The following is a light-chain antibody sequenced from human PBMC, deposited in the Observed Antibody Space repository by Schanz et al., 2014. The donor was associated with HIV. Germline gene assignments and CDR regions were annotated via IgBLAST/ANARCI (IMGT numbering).Light chain of an antibody. J-gene: IGKJ1*01. CDR2: KAS. CDR3: QQYAVSSWT. CDR1: QSISNW. V-gene: IGKV1-5*03. Sequence: DIQMTQSPSTLSASVGDRVTITCRASQSISNWLAWYQQKPGKAPKLLIYKASTLESGVPSSFSGSGSGAEFTLTISSLQPDDFATYYCQQYAVSSWTFGLGTRVESK.